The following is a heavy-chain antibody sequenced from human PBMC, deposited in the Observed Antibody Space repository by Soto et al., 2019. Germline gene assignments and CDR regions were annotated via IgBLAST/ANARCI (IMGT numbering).Heavy chain of an antibody. CDR2: ISGSGGST. CDR3: AKDPYSNYGYYCDY. CDR1: GFTFSSYA. J-gene: IGHJ4*02. D-gene: IGHD4-4*01. V-gene: IGHV3-23*01. Sequence: GGSLRLSCAASGFTFSSYAMSWVRQAPGKGLEWVSAISGSGGSTYYADSVKGRFTISRDNCKNTLYLQMNSLRAEDTAVYYCAKDPYSNYGYYCDYWGQGTLVTVSS.